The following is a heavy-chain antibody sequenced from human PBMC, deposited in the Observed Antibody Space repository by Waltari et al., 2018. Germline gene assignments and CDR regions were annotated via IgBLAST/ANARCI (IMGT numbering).Heavy chain of an antibody. Sequence: QVQVLQSGAEVKKPGASVKVSCKASGYTFSNYGITWVRQAPGQGLEWMGWISDYNGNTKYAQKVQDRVTMTTDTSTGTAYLDLRSLRSDDTAVYYCARARYYYDPGAFEIWGQGTMVTVSS. J-gene: IGHJ3*02. CDR2: ISDYNGNT. V-gene: IGHV1-18*01. CDR3: ARARYYYDPGAFEI. D-gene: IGHD3-22*01. CDR1: GYTFSNYG.